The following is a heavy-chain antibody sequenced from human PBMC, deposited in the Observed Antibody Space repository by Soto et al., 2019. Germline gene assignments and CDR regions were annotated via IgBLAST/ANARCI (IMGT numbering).Heavy chain of an antibody. CDR2: IYYSGST. CDR1: GGSISSSSYY. Sequence: SETLSLTCTVSGGSISSSSYYWGWIRQPPGKGLEWIGSIYYSGSTYYNPSLKSRVTISVDTSKNQFSLKLSSVTAADTAVYYCGIAAAGTGRWFDPWGQGTLVTVSS. CDR3: GIAAAGTGRWFDP. V-gene: IGHV4-39*01. D-gene: IGHD6-13*01. J-gene: IGHJ5*02.